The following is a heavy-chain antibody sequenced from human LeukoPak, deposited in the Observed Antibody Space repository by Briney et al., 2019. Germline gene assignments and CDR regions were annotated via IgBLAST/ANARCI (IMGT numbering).Heavy chain of an antibody. CDR1: GGSIRFYY. V-gene: IGHV4-59*01. CDR2: ISYSGST. J-gene: IGHJ4*02. CDR3: ARVDGNYVGYFEP. D-gene: IGHD4-11*01. Sequence: PSETLSLTCTVSGGSIRFYYWSWIRQPPGKGLEWIGSISYSGSTNYNPPLKSRVTILVDTSKNQFSLKLNSVTAADTAVYYCARVDGNYVGYFEPWGQGTLVTVSS.